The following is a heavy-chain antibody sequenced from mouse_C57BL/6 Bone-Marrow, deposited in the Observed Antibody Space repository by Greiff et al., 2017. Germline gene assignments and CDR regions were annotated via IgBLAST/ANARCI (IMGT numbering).Heavy chain of an antibody. V-gene: IGHV1-81*01. J-gene: IGHJ2*01. CDR3: ARDDYYGSSYRFDY. CDR1: GYTFTSYG. CDR2: IYPRSGNT. Sequence: VQGVESGAELARPGASVKLSCKASGYTFTSYGISWVKQRTGQGLEWIGEIYPRSGNTYYNEKFKGKATLTADKSSSTAYMELRSLTSEDSAVYFCARDDYYGSSYRFDYWGQGTTLTVSS. D-gene: IGHD1-1*01.